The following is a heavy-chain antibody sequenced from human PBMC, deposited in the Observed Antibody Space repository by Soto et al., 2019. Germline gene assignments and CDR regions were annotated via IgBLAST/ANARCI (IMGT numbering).Heavy chain of an antibody. J-gene: IGHJ4*02. D-gene: IGHD1-26*01. CDR3: ARGVTRGSVPPFDL. CDR1: GDTFSSYS. Sequence: QVQLVQSGAEVKKPGSSVKISCKASGDTFSSYSFSWVRQAPGQGFEWMGGFSPIFGTANYAQNFLVRVTITADELTSTVYLELSSLRSEDTAVYYCARGVTRGSVPPFDLWGQGTLVTVSS. V-gene: IGHV1-69*12. CDR2: FSPIFGTA.